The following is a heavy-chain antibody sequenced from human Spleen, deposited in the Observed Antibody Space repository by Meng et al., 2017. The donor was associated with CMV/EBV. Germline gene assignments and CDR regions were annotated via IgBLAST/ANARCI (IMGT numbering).Heavy chain of an antibody. J-gene: IGHJ4*02. CDR3: SKDRGYNYGYGMDY. CDR1: GFSFSTYG. Sequence: GESLKISCAASGFSFSTYGMHWVRQAPGKGLEWVALIRYDADNKYYADSVRGRFTISRDNSRNTLYLQMNSLRTEDTAVYYCSKDRGYNYGYGMDYWGQGTLVTVSS. CDR2: IRYDADNK. D-gene: IGHD3-16*01. V-gene: IGHV3-30*02.